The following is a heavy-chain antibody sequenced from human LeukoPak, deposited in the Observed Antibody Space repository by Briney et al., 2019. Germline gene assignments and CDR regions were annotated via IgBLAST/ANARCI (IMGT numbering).Heavy chain of an antibody. CDR3: ARDYDFRDGHYYCAMDV. Sequence: PSETLSLTCTVSGDTISNHYRNWIRQPPGQGLEWIGYIYSSLSTIYNPSLMRRIAISVDRNKTQFSLKLSSVTAADTAVHYCARDYDFRDGHYYCAMDVWGQGTTVTASS. J-gene: IGHJ6*02. D-gene: IGHD3-3*01. V-gene: IGHV4-59*11. CDR1: GDTISNHY. CDR2: IYSSLST.